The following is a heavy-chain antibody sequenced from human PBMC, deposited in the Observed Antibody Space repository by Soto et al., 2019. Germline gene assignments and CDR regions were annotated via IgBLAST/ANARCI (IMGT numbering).Heavy chain of an antibody. CDR1: GGSISSYY. J-gene: IGHJ4*02. Sequence: ASETLSLTCTVSGGSISSYYWSWIRQPPGKGLEWIGYIYYSGSTNYNPSLKSRVAISVDTSKNQFSLKLSSVTAADTAVYYCARERGIYYFDYWGQGTLVTVSS. D-gene: IGHD3-10*01. CDR2: IYYSGST. CDR3: ARERGIYYFDY. V-gene: IGHV4-59*01.